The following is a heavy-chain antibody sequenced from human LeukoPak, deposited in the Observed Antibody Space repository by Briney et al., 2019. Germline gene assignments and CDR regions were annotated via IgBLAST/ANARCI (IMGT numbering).Heavy chain of an antibody. D-gene: IGHD6-19*01. CDR1: GYTFTGYY. J-gene: IGHJ4*02. CDR3: ARGGPSRGSGFYYFDY. CDR2: INPNSGDT. V-gene: IGHV1-2*02. Sequence: EASVKVSCKASGYTFTGYYMHWVRQAPGQGLEWMGWINPNSGDTHYAQKFQGRVTMTRDTSISTGYMELSRLTSDDTALYYCARGGPSRGSGFYYFDYWGQGTLVTVSS.